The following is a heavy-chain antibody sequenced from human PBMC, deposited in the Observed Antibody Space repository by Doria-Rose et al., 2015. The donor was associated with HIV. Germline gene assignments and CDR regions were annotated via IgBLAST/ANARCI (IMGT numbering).Heavy chain of an antibody. V-gene: IGHV2-26*01. CDR3: ARIKSSRWYHKYYFDF. J-gene: IGHJ4*01. CDR2: ILSDDER. Sequence: QVTLKESGPVLVKPTETLTLTCTVSGVSLSSPGMGVSWIRQPPGQALEWLASILSDDERSYKTALKSRLTISRATSKSKVVITMTDMDTVDTATYYCARIKSSRWYHKYYFDFWGHGTLVIVSA. CDR1: GVSLSSPGMG. D-gene: IGHD6-13*01.